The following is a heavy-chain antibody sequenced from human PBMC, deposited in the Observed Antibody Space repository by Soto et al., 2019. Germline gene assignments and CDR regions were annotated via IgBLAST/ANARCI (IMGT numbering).Heavy chain of an antibody. CDR2: ISGSSDNI. V-gene: IGHV3-11*06. D-gene: IGHD2-2*01. CDR3: VRDSARIVVVPRVDGDNWLDP. J-gene: IGHJ5*02. Sequence: GGSLRLSCAASGFTFSDYFMSWIRQAPGKGLEWVSFISGSSDNIKYADSVRGRFTISRDNAKNSLYLQMNSLRAEDTAVYYCVRDSARIVVVPRVDGDNWLDPWGQGTLVTVSS. CDR1: GFTFSDYF.